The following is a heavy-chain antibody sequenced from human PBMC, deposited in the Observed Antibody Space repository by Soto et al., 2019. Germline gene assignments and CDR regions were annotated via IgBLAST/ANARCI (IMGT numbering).Heavy chain of an antibody. CDR2: ISAYNGNT. V-gene: IGHV1-18*01. J-gene: IGHJ6*02. CDR1: GYTFNSYG. Sequence: QVQLVQSGAEVKKPGASVKVSCKASGYTFNSYGISWVRQAPGQGLEWMGWISAYNGNTNYAQKFQGRVTLTTDTSTSTAYMELRSLRSDDTAVYYCARQGRHPGPYYYGTDVWGQGTTVTVSS. CDR3: ARQGRHPGPYYYGTDV.